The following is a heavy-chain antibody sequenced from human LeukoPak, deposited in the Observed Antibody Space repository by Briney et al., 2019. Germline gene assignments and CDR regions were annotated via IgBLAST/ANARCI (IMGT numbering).Heavy chain of an antibody. Sequence: SETLSLTCAVSGGSISSGGYSWSWIRQPPGKGLEWIGYIYHSGSTYYNPSLKSRVTISVDRSKNQFSLKLSSVTAADTAVYYCARAPTAYCLSTNCQPYFDYWGQGILVTVSS. CDR2: IYHSGST. D-gene: IGHD2-2*01. J-gene: IGHJ4*02. CDR3: ARAPTAYCLSTNCQPYFDY. CDR1: GGSISSGGYS. V-gene: IGHV4-30-2*01.